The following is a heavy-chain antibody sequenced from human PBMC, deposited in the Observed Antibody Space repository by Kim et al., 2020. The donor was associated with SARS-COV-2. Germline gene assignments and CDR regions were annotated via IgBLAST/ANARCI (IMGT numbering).Heavy chain of an antibody. Sequence: SETLSLTCTVSGGSISSSSDYWGWIRQPPGKGLEWIGSIYYTGSTYHNPSLKSRVIIFVDTSKNQFFLKLSSVTAADTAVYYCARQGRIAAGGTTVDYWG. V-gene: IGHV4-39*01. CDR2: IYYTGST. CDR3: ARQGRIAAGGTTVDY. J-gene: IGHJ4*01. D-gene: IGHD6-13*01. CDR1: GGSISSSSDY.